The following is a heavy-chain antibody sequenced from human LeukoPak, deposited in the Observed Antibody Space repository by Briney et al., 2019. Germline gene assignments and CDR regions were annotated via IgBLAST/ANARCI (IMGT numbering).Heavy chain of an antibody. CDR1: GGSISSSSYY. D-gene: IGHD2-15*01. CDR3: ARRVGVVVVAATGGNNWFDP. CDR2: IYYSGST. J-gene: IGHJ5*02. Sequence: SETLSLTCTVSGGSISSSSYYWGWIRQPPGKGLEWIGSIYYSGSTYYTPSLTSRVTISVDTSKNQFSLKLSSVTAADTAVYYCARRVGVVVVAATGGNNWFDPWGQGTLVTVSS. V-gene: IGHV4-39*01.